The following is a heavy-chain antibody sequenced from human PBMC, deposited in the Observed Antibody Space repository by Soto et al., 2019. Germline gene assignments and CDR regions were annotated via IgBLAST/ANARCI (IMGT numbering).Heavy chain of an antibody. J-gene: IGHJ6*02. CDR1: GGTFSSYA. CDR3: ASTSSVAGRLYYYYGMDV. D-gene: IGHD6-19*01. V-gene: IGHV1-69*13. CDR2: IIPIFGTA. Sequence: SVKVSCKASGGTFSSYAISWVRQAPGQGLEWMGGIIPIFGTANYAQKFQGRVTITADESTSTAYMELSSLRSEDTAVYYCASTSSVAGRLYYYYGMDVWGQGTTVTVSS.